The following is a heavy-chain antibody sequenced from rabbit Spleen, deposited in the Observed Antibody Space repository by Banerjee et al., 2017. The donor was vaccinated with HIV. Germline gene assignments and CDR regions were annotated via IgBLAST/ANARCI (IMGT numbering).Heavy chain of an antibody. CDR1: GVSFSFSDY. Sequence: QEQLVESGGDLVKPGASLTLTCTASGVSFSFSDYMCWVRQAPGKGLEWIACIDSGSSGFTYSATWAKGRFICSKTSSTTVTLQMTRLTAADTATYFCARDTSSSFSSYGMDLWGPGTLVTVS. CDR2: IDSGSSGFT. CDR3: ARDTSSSFSSYGMDL. D-gene: IGHD1-1*01. J-gene: IGHJ6*01. V-gene: IGHV1S45*01.